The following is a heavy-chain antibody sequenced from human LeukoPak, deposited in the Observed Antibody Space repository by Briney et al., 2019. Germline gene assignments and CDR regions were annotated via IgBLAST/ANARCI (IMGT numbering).Heavy chain of an antibody. Sequence: SETLSLICTVSGGSISPHYWTWIRQPPGKGLEWIGYIYFTGTTNYNPSLKSRVTISVDTSKNQFSLELNSVTAADTAVYYCARGGAYSDSWGQGTLVTVSS. CDR2: IYFTGTT. V-gene: IGHV4-59*11. D-gene: IGHD2-21*01. CDR3: ARGGAYSDS. CDR1: GGSISPHY. J-gene: IGHJ4*02.